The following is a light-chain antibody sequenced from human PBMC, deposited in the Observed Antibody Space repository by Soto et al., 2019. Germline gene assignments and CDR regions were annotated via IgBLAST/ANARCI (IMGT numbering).Light chain of an antibody. CDR2: EVS. Sequence: QSALTQPPSASGTPGQSVTISCTGTSSDVGGYNYVSWYQQHPGIAPKLMIYEVSKRPSGVPDRFSGSKSGNTASLTVSGLQAEDEADYYCSSYAGSNFYVFGTGTKLTVL. J-gene: IGLJ1*01. CDR3: SSYAGSNFYV. V-gene: IGLV2-8*01. CDR1: SSDVGGYNY.